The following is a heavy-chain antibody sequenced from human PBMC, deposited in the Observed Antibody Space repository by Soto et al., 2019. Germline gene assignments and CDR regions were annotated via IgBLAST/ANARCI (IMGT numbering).Heavy chain of an antibody. CDR3: ARHLSASTIFGVAPYYFDY. V-gene: IGHV4-39*01. Sequence: SETLSLTCTVSGGSISSSSYYWGWIRQPPGKGLEWIGSIYYSGSTYYNPSLKSRVTISVDTSKNQFSLKLSSVTAADTAVYYCARHLSASTIFGVAPYYFDYWGQGTLVTVS. CDR2: IYYSGST. D-gene: IGHD3-3*01. J-gene: IGHJ4*02. CDR1: GGSISSSSYY.